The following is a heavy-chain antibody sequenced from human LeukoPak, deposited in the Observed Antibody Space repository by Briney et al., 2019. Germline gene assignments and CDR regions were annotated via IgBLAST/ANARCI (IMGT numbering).Heavy chain of an antibody. J-gene: IGHJ4*02. CDR3: ARGPITRGVTPSDY. Sequence: GGSLRLSCAASGFTFSGYWMHWVRQGPGKGLVWVSRINSDGSFTNYAASVKGRFTISRDNAKNTLYLQMNSLRAEDTALYYCARGPITRGVTPSDYWGQGTLVTVSS. V-gene: IGHV3-74*01. CDR2: INSDGSFT. D-gene: IGHD4-23*01. CDR1: GFTFSGYW.